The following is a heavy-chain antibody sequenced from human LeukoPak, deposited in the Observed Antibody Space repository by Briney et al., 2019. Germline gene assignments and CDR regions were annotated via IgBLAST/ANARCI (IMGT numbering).Heavy chain of an antibody. CDR2: ISSSSTYI. CDR1: GFTFSSYR. V-gene: IGHV3-21*01. CDR3: ARGIAKTTLNAFDI. D-gene: IGHD4-11*01. Sequence: PGGSLRLSCEASGFTFSSYRMNWVRQGPGKGLEGVSSISSSSTYIYYADSVKGRFTISRDNSKNTLYLQMNSLRPEDTAVYYCARGIAKTTLNAFDIWGQGTVVTVSS. J-gene: IGHJ3*02.